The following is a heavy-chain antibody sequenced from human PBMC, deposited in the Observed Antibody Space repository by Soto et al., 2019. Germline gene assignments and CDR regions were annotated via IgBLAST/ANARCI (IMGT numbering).Heavy chain of an antibody. CDR3: AKLYSGSYVDY. Sequence: QVQLVESGGGVVQPGRSLRLSCAASGFTFSSYGMHWVRQAPGKGLEWVAVISYDGSNKYYADSVKGRFTISRDNSKNTLYLQMNSLRAEDTAAYYCAKLYSGSYVDYWGQGTLVTVSS. V-gene: IGHV3-30*18. J-gene: IGHJ4*02. CDR1: GFTFSSYG. D-gene: IGHD1-26*01. CDR2: ISYDGSNK.